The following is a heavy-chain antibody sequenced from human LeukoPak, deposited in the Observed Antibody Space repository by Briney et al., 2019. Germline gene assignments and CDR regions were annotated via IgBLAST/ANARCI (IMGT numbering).Heavy chain of an antibody. J-gene: IGHJ4*02. CDR3: AKGTGGYYGLFDS. V-gene: IGHV3-9*01. CDR1: GFNFDGFA. CDR2: INWNSGSV. Sequence: GRSLRLSCAASGFNFDGFALFWVRQAPGQGLEYVSGINWNSGSVDYADSVKGRFTTSRDNAKNSLYLQMNSLRVEDTALYYCAKGTGGYYGLFDSWGQGTLVTVSS. D-gene: IGHD3-22*01.